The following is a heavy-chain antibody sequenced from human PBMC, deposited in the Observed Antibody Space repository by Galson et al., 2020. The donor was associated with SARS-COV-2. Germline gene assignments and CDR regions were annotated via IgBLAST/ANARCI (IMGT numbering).Heavy chain of an antibody. Sequence: NSGGSLRLSCAASGFTFSDYYMSWIRQAPGKGLEWVSYISSSGSTIYYADSVKGRFTISRDNAKNSLYLQMNSLRAEDTAVYYCARDSSGSYYLYYYYYMDVWGKGTTVTVSS. J-gene: IGHJ6*03. CDR1: GFTFSDYY. V-gene: IGHV3-11*01. CDR3: ARDSSGSYYLYYYYYMDV. D-gene: IGHD1-26*01. CDR2: ISSSGSTI.